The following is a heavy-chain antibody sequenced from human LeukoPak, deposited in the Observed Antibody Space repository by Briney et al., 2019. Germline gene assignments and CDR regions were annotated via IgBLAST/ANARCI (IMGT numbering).Heavy chain of an antibody. J-gene: IGHJ4*02. D-gene: IGHD6-19*01. CDR3: ARHRELPKYSSGWFFDY. CDR1: GGSISSSSYY. CDR2: IYYSGST. Sequence: SETLSLTCTVSGGSISSSSYYWGWIRQPPGKGLEWIGSIYYSGSTYYNPSLKSRVTISVDTSKNQFSLKLSSVTAADTAVYYCARHRELPKYSSGWFFDYWGQGTLVTVSS. V-gene: IGHV4-39*01.